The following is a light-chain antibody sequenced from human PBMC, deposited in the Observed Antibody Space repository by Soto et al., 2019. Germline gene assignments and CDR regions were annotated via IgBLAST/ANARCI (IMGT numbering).Light chain of an antibody. CDR2: GAS. Sequence: EIVLTQAAATVSVSPGERATLSWRASQSVGSNLAWYQQKRGQAPRLLIYGASTRATGIPARFSGSGSGTEFTLTISSLQSEDFAVYYCQQYNDWPPWTFGQGTKVDIK. V-gene: IGKV3-15*01. CDR3: QQYNDWPPWT. CDR1: QSVGSN. J-gene: IGKJ1*01.